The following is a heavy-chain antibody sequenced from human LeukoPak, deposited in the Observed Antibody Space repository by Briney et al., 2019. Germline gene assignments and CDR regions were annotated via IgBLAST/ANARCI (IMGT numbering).Heavy chain of an antibody. CDR1: GFTFSSYW. CDR3: AEGSNYGDSSF. CDR2: IKQDGSEK. J-gene: IGHJ4*02. Sequence: GGSLRLSCAASGFTFSSYWTSWVRQAPGRGLEWVANIKQDGSEKYYVDSVKGRYTISRDNAKKSLYLQMNSLRGEDTAIYYCAEGSNYGDSSFWGQGTLVTVSS. V-gene: IGHV3-7*01. D-gene: IGHD4-17*01.